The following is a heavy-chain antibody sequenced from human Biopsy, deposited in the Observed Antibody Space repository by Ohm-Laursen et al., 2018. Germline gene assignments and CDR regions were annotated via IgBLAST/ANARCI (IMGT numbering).Heavy chain of an antibody. CDR2: IFAGGGRT. Sequence: GSLRLSCAAPGLSIGTNYMTWVRQAPGKGLDWVSIIFAGGGRTYYADSVKGRFTISRDISENTVSLQMNSLRAEDTAVYYCARTIKVGGVILNYFDYWGQGTLVTVSS. D-gene: IGHD3-10*01. CDR3: ARTIKVGGVILNYFDY. J-gene: IGHJ4*02. V-gene: IGHV3-53*01. CDR1: GLSIGTNY.